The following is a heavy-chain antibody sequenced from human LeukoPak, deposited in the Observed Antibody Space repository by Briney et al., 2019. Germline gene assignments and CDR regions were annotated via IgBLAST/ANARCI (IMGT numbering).Heavy chain of an antibody. CDR1: GASISGSY. V-gene: IGHV4-59*01. CDR2: IYNSGST. J-gene: IGHJ4*02. CDR3: AREATTRFYFDF. D-gene: IGHD1-26*01. Sequence: SETLSLTCSVSGASISGSYWSWTRQPPGKGLEWIGYIYNSGSTNYNPSLKSRVTISVDMSKNQFSLKLSSVTAADTAVYYCAREATTRFYFDFWGQGTLVTVSS.